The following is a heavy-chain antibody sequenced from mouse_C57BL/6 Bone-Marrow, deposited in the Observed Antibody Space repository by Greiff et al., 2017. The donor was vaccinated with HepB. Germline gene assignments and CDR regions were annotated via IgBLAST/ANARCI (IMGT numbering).Heavy chain of an antibody. CDR1: GYTFTDYY. CDR2: IYPGSGNT. CDR3: ARDDYDLTWFAY. J-gene: IGHJ3*01. D-gene: IGHD2-4*01. V-gene: IGHV1-84*01. Sequence: VQRVESGPELVKPGASVKISCKASGYTFTDYYINWVKQRPGQGLEWIGWIYPGSGNTKDNEKFKGKGTLTVYTSSHTAYMQLSSLDSEDSAVYFRARDDYDLTWFAYWGQGTLVTVSA.